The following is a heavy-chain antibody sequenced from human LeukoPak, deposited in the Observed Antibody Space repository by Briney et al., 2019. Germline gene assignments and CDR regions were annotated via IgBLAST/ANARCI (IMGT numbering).Heavy chain of an antibody. D-gene: IGHD3-3*01. V-gene: IGHV1-18*01. CDR2: ISAYNGNT. Sequence: ASVKVSFTASGYTFTSYGISWVRQAPGQGLEWMGWISAYNGNTNYSQKLQGRVTMTTDTSTSTAYMELRSLRSDDTAVYYCARDRPLFGVHTPFVFDYWGQGTLVTVSS. CDR3: ARDRPLFGVHTPFVFDY. J-gene: IGHJ4*02. CDR1: GYTFTSYG.